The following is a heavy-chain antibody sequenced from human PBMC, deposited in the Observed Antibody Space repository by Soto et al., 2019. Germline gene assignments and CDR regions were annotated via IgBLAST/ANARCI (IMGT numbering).Heavy chain of an antibody. J-gene: IGHJ3*02. V-gene: IGHV1-69*02. D-gene: IGHD2-15*01. Sequence: QGQLVHPEAEVKKPGSSVKVYCKASGGTFSSYTISWVRQASGQGLEWLGRIIPILGIANYAQKFQRRVTSPADESTTTACMELRSLRSEETAVYYCGRKPGYCRGGSCYSQHDAFDIWGQGTMVIVSS. CDR2: IIPILGIA. CDR1: GGTFSSYT. CDR3: GRKPGYCRGGSCYSQHDAFDI.